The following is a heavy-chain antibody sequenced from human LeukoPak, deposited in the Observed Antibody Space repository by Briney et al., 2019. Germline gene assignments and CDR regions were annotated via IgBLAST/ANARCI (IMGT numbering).Heavy chain of an antibody. J-gene: IGHJ3*01. CDR3: ARGRD. CDR2: INHSGST. CDR1: GGSFSGYY. Sequence: PSETLSLTCAVYGGSFSGYYWSWIRQPPGKGLEWIGEINHSGSTNYNPSLKSRVTISVDTSKNQFSLKLGSVTAADTAVYYCARGRDWGQGTMVTVSS. V-gene: IGHV4-34*01.